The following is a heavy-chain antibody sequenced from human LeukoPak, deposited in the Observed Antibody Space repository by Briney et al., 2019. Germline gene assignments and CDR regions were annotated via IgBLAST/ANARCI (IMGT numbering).Heavy chain of an antibody. V-gene: IGHV4-30-2*01. J-gene: IGHJ4*02. Sequence: SQTLSLTCAVSGGSISSGGYSWSWIRQPPGKGLEWIGYIYHSGSTYYNPSLKSRVTISVDRSKNQFSLKLSSVTAADTAVYYCARTRLLVAHFDYWGQGTLVTVSS. D-gene: IGHD5-12*01. CDR1: GGSISSGGYS. CDR3: ARTRLLVAHFDY. CDR2: IYHSGST.